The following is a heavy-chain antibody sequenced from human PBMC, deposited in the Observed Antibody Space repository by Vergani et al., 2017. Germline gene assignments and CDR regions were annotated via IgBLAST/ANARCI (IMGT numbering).Heavy chain of an antibody. V-gene: IGHV3-15*01. CDR2: IKSKTDGGTT. CDR1: GFTFSNAW. D-gene: IGHD3-3*01. CDR3: ARSGARTDFYVVTD. J-gene: IGHJ4*02. Sequence: EVQLVESGGGLVKPGGSLRLSCAASGFTFSNAWMSWVRQAPGKGLEWVGRIKSKTDGGTTDYAAPVKGRFTISRDDSKNTLYLQMNSLKTEDTAVYYCARSGARTDFYVVTDWGQGTLVTVSS.